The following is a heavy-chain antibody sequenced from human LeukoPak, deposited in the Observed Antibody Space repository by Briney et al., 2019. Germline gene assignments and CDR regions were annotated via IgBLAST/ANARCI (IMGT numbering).Heavy chain of an antibody. CDR3: ARDWLGFFDY. D-gene: IGHD6-19*01. J-gene: IGHJ4*02. CDR2: ISYDGSNK. CDR1: GFTFSSYV. Sequence: GGSLRLSCAASGFTFSSYVMHWVRQAPGKGLEWVAVISYDGSNKYYADSVKGRFTISRDNSKNTLYLQMNSLRAEDTAVYYCARDWLGFFDYWGQGTLVTVSS. V-gene: IGHV3-30-3*01.